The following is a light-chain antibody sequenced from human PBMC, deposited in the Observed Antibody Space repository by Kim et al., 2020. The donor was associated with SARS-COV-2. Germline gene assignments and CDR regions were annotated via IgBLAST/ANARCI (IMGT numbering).Light chain of an antibody. J-gene: IGLJ3*02. Sequence: GETVTLTCGSITGAVTSGHYPYWFQQNPGQAPRTLIYHTSNKQSWTPARFSGSLVGGKAALTLSGAQPEDEAEYYCLLSYSGARVFGGGTQLTVL. CDR2: HTS. CDR3: LLSYSGARV. CDR1: TGAVTSGHY. V-gene: IGLV7-46*01.